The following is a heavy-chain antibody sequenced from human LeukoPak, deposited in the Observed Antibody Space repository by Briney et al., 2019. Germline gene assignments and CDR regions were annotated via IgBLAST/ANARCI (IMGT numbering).Heavy chain of an antibody. CDR1: GLTLSNYG. CDR2: ISGSGGGT. CDR3: AKRGVVIRVILVGFHKEAYYFDS. D-gene: IGHD3-22*01. J-gene: IGHJ4*02. V-gene: IGHV3-23*01. Sequence: PGGSLRLSCAVSGLTLSNYGMSWVRQAPGKGLEWVAGISGSGGGTTYADSVKGRFTISRDNAKNTLYLQMNSLRAEDTAVYFCAKRGVVIRVILVGFHKEAYYFDSWGQGALVTVSS.